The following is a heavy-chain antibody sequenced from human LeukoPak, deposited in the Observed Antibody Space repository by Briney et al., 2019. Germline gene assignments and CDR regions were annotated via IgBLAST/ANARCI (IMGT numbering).Heavy chain of an antibody. CDR3: ARGSTRSSSSSGY. CDR1: GYTFTNYH. D-gene: IGHD6-6*01. J-gene: IGHJ4*02. Sequence: ASVKVSCKASGYTFTNYHINWVRLATGQGPEWMGWMNPNSGDTAYAQKFQGRVTMTRDTSISTAYMELSRLRSDDTAVYYCARGSTRSSSSSGYWGQGTLVTVSS. V-gene: IGHV1-8*01. CDR2: MNPNSGDT.